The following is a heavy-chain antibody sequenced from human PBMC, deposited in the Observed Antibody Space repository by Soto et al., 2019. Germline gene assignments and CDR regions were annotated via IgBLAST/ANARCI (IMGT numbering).Heavy chain of an antibody. Sequence: WWSLRLSCSASVFTFSSYWMHWVRQAPGKGLVWVSRINSDGSSTSYADSVKGRFTISRDNAKNTLYLQMNSLRAEDTAAYYCARDQVSSGGWEVYYYYYGMDVWGQGTTVTVSS. J-gene: IGHJ6*02. D-gene: IGHD6-19*01. V-gene: IGHV3-74*01. CDR3: ARDQVSSGGWEVYYYYYGMDV. CDR1: VFTFSSYW. CDR2: INSDGSST.